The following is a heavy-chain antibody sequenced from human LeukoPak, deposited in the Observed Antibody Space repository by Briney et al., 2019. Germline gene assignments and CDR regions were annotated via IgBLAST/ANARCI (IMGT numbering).Heavy chain of an antibody. Sequence: GGSLRLSCRASRFSFSDYDMHWVRQAPGKGLEWVAVISYDGSNKYYADSVKGRFTISRDNSKSTVYLQMNSLRAEDTAVYYCAKDSSMVRGDYDYFDYWGQGTLVTVSS. D-gene: IGHD3-10*01. J-gene: IGHJ4*02. CDR3: AKDSSMVRGDYDYFDY. CDR2: ISYDGSNK. V-gene: IGHV3-30*18. CDR1: RFSFSDYD.